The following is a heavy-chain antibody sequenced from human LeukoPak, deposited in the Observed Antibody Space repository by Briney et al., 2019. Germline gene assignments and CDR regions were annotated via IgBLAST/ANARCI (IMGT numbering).Heavy chain of an antibody. V-gene: IGHV4-59*08. J-gene: IGHJ4*02. D-gene: IGHD2-2*01. CDR3: ARHSKYCSSTSCYYGRVTFDY. Sequence: SETLSLTCTVSGGSISSYYWSWIRQPPGKGLEWIGYIYYSGSTNYNPSLKSRVTISVDTSENQFSLKLGSVTAADTAVYYCARHSKYCSSTSCYYGRVTFDYWGQGTLVTVSS. CDR1: GGSISSYY. CDR2: IYYSGST.